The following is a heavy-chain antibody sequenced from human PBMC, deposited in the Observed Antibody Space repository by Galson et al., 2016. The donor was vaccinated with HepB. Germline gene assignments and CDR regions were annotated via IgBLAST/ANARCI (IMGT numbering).Heavy chain of an antibody. D-gene: IGHD2-8*01. Sequence: SVKVSCKASGGTLSRQAISWVRQAPGQGPEWMGGIIPILGTTNYAQKFQGRLTITADESTTTTYMELSSLTSEDTAIYYCASRYCGNGVCQTTLCYFYGLDAWGQGTTVTVSS. CDR3: ASRYCGNGVCQTTLCYFYGLDA. J-gene: IGHJ6*02. CDR1: GGTLSRQA. CDR2: IIPILGTT. V-gene: IGHV1-69*13.